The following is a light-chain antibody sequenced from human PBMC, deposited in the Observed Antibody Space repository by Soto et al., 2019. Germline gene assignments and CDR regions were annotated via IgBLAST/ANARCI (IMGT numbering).Light chain of an antibody. Sequence: QSALTQPASVSGSPGQSITISCTGTSSDVGSYNLVSWYQQHPGKAPKLMIYEGSKRPSGVSNRFSGSKSGNTASLTISVLQAEDEADYYCCSYAGSSTPHVVFGGGTKLTVL. CDR2: EGS. J-gene: IGLJ2*01. CDR1: SSDVGSYNL. V-gene: IGLV2-23*01. CDR3: CSYAGSSTPHVV.